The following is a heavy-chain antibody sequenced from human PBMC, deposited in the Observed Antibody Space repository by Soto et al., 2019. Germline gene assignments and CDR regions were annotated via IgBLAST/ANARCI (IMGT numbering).Heavy chain of an antibody. J-gene: IGHJ4*02. CDR3: ASVGDMAYKD. V-gene: IGHV3-11*01. Sequence: QVQLVESGGGLVKPGGSLRLSCAASGFTFSDHYMTWIRQAPGKGLEWLSYISSSGTTIYYAESVRGRFTISRDNAKNSLYLQMNSLRVDDSAVYYCASVGDMAYKDWGQGTLVTVSP. CDR2: ISSSGTTI. CDR1: GFTFSDHY. D-gene: IGHD3-3*01.